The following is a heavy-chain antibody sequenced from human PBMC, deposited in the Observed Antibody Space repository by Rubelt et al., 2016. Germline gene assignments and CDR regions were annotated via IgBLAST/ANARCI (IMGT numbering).Heavy chain of an antibody. Sequence: KGLEWVAVISYDGSNKYYADSVKGRFTISRDNSKNTLYLQMNSLRAEDTAVYYCARALGWSGPHTNWFDPWGQGTLVTVSS. CDR2: ISYDGSNK. V-gene: IGHV3-33*05. CDR3: ARALGWSGPHTNWFDP. J-gene: IGHJ5*02. D-gene: IGHD3-3*01.